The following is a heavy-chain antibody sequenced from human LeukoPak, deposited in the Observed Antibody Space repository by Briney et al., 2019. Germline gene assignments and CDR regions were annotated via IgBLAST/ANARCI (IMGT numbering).Heavy chain of an antibody. J-gene: IGHJ5*02. CDR2: ISAYNGNT. Sequence: ASVKVSCKASGYTLTSYGISWVRQAPGQGLEWMGWISAYNGNTNYAQKLQGRVTMTTDTSTSTAYMELRSLRSDDTAVYYCARDLITIFGAGRNNWFDPWGQGTLVTVSS. CDR3: ARDLITIFGAGRNNWFDP. V-gene: IGHV1-18*01. CDR1: GYTLTSYG. D-gene: IGHD3-3*01.